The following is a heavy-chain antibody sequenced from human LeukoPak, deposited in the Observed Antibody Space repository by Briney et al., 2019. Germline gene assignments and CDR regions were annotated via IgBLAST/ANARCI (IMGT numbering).Heavy chain of an antibody. Sequence: PGGSLRLSCAASGFTFSGSAMHRVRQASGKGLEWVGRIRSKANSYATAYAASVKGRFTISRDDSKNTAYLQMNSLKTEDTAVYYCTRRSDRCDYWGQGTLITVSS. J-gene: IGHJ4*02. CDR2: IRSKANSYAT. CDR1: GFTFSGSA. CDR3: TRRSDRCDY. V-gene: IGHV3-73*01.